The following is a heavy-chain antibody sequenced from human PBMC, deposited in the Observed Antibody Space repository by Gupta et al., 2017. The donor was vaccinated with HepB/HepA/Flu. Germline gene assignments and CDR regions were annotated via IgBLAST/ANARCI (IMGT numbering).Heavy chain of an antibody. D-gene: IGHD1-26*01. CDR2: ISGSSNYG. Sequence: EVQLVESGGGLVKPGGSLRLSCAASGFTFSTYNMNWVRQAPGKGLEWVSSISGSSNYGYYADSVKGRFTISRDNALNSLYLQMNSLRAEDTAVFYCARAGGNGTKWYFDLWGRGTLVSVSS. CDR3: ARAGGNGTKWYFDL. J-gene: IGHJ2*01. CDR1: GFTFSTYN. V-gene: IGHV3-21*06.